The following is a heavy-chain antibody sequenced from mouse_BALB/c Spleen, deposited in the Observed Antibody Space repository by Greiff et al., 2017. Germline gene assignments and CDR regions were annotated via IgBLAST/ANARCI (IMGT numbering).Heavy chain of an antibody. CDR2: IDPENGDT. CDR1: GFNIKDYY. D-gene: IGHD1-1*01. V-gene: IGHV14-4*02. CDR3: NGYYGSKKDFDY. J-gene: IGHJ2*01. Sequence: VQLQQSGAELVRSGASVKLSCTASGFNIKDYYMHWVKQRPEQGLEWIGWIDPENGDTEYAPKFQGKATMTVDTSSNTAYLQLSSLTSEDTAVYYCNGYYGSKKDFDYWGQGTTLTVSS.